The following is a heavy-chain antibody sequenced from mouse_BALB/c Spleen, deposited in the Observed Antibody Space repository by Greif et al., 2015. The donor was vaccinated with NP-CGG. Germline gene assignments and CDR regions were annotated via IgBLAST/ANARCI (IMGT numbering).Heavy chain of an antibody. CDR3: ARQDTTGY. V-gene: IGHV1-77*01. D-gene: IGHD1-1*01. CDR1: GYTFTDYY. CDR2: IYPGSGNT. Sequence: QVQLQQSGAELARPGASVKLSCKASGYTFTDYYINWVKQRTGQGLEWIGEIYPGSGNTYYNEKFRGKATLTADKSSSTAYMQLSSLTSEDSAVYFCARQDTTGYWGQGTTLTVSS. J-gene: IGHJ2*01.